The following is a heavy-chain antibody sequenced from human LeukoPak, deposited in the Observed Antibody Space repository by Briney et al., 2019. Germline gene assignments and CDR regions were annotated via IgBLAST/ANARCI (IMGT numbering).Heavy chain of an antibody. D-gene: IGHD3-10*01. CDR3: ARDWSRGSGSHYYMDV. V-gene: IGHV3-30*04. CDR1: GFTFSSYA. CDR2: ISYDGSNK. J-gene: IGHJ6*03. Sequence: GGSLRLSCAASGFTFSSYAIHWVRQAPGKGLEWVAVISYDGSNKYYADSVKGRFTISRDGSKNTLYLQMNSLRAEDTAVYYCARDWSRGSGSHYYMDVWGKGTTVTVSS.